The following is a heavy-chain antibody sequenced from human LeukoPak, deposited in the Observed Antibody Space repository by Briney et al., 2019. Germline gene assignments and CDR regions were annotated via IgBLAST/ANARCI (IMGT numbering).Heavy chain of an antibody. D-gene: IGHD6-13*01. V-gene: IGHV3-48*04. CDR3: ARDQDVAAAGTWGSIDY. J-gene: IGHJ4*02. Sequence: GGSLRLSCAASGFTFNNYGMHWVRQAPGKGLEWVSYISSSSSTIYYADSVKGRFTISRDNAKNSLYLQMNSLRAEDTAVYYCARDQDVAAAGTWGSIDYWGQGTLVTVSS. CDR1: GFTFNNYG. CDR2: ISSSSSTI.